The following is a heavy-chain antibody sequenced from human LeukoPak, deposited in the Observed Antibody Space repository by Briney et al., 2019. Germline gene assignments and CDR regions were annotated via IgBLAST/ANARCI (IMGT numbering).Heavy chain of an antibody. CDR3: ARQRYCSSTSCSDY. Sequence: PSETLSLTCTVSGGSISSYYWSWIRQPPGKGLEWIGYIYYSGSTNYNPSLTSRVTISVDTSKNQFSLMLSSVTAADTAVYYCARQRYCSSTSCSDYWGQGTLVTVSS. J-gene: IGHJ4*02. CDR2: IYYSGST. V-gene: IGHV4-59*08. D-gene: IGHD2-2*01. CDR1: GGSISSYY.